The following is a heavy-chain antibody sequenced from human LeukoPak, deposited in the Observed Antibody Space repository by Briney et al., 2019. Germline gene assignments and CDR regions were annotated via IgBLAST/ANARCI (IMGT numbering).Heavy chain of an antibody. CDR1: GGSISSSSYY. D-gene: IGHD3-10*01. V-gene: IGHV4-39*01. J-gene: IGHJ4*02. Sequence: SETLSLTCTVSGGSISSSSYYWGWIRQPPGKGLEWIGSIYYSGITYYNPSLKSRVTISVDTSKNQFSLKLGSVTAADTAVYYCARGEGSGTYHDYWGQGTLVTVSS. CDR2: IYYSGIT. CDR3: ARGEGSGTYHDY.